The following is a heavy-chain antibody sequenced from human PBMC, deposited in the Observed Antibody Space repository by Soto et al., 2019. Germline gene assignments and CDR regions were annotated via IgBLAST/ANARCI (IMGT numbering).Heavy chain of an antibody. D-gene: IGHD6-13*01. Sequence: GGSLRLSCAASGFTFSSYSMNWVRQAPGKGLEWVSSISSSSSSYIYYADSVKGRFTISRDNAKNSLYLQMNSLRAEDTAVYYCAREQQLEDIYYYYYMDVWGKGTTVTVSS. CDR3: AREQQLEDIYYYYYMDV. CDR1: GFTFSSYS. J-gene: IGHJ6*03. CDR2: ISSSSSSYI. V-gene: IGHV3-21*01.